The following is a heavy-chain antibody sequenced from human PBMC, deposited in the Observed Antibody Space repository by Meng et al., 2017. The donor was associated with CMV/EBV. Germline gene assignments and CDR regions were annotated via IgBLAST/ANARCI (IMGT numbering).Heavy chain of an antibody. V-gene: IGHV5-51*04. Sequence: SCKGSGYSFTSYWICWVRQIPGKGLEWMGIIYPGDSDTRYSPSFQGQVTISADKPISTAYLQWSSLKASDTAMYYCASRTRTHAFDIWGQGTMVTVSS. CDR1: GYSFTSYW. J-gene: IGHJ3*02. CDR3: ASRTRTHAFDI. CDR2: IYPGDSDT. D-gene: IGHD3/OR15-3a*01.